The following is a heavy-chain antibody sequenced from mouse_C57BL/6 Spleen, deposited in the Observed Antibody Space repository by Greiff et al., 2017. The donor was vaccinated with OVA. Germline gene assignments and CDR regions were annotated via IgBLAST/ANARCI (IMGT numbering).Heavy chain of an antibody. CDR2: IYPGDGDT. Sequence: VQLQQSGAELVKPGASVKISCKASGYAFSSYWMNWVKQRPGKGLEWIGQIYPGDGDTNYNGKFKGKATLTADKSSSTAYMQLSSLTSEDSAVYFCARGDYDYDESWFAYWGQGTLVTVSA. V-gene: IGHV1-80*01. J-gene: IGHJ3*01. D-gene: IGHD2-4*01. CDR3: ARGDYDYDESWFAY. CDR1: GYAFSSYW.